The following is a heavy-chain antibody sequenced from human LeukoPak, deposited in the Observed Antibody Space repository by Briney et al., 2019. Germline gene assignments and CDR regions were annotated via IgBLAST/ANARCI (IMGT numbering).Heavy chain of an antibody. V-gene: IGHV4-4*07. D-gene: IGHD6-19*01. CDR3: ARADSSGYYYYYMDV. CDR2: IYASGST. J-gene: IGHJ6*03. CDR1: GGSISSYY. Sequence: SETLSLTCTVSGGSISSYYWSWIRQPAGKGLEWIGRIYASGSTNYNPSLKSRVTMSVDTSKNQFSLKLSSVTAADTAVYYCARADSSGYYYYYMDVWGKGTTVTVSS.